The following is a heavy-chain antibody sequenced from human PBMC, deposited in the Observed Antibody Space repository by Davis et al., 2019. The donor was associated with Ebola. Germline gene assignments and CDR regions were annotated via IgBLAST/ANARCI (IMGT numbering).Heavy chain of an antibody. D-gene: IGHD4-17*01. V-gene: IGHV1-69*13. CDR3: ASAGMTTYTLGLKYYYYYGMDV. CDR2: IIPIFGTA. CDR1: GGTFSSFD. J-gene: IGHJ6*02. Sequence: SVKVSCKASGGTFSSFDISWVRQAPGQGLEWMGGIIPIFGTANYAQKFQGRVTITADESTSTAYMELSSLRSEDTAVYYCASAGMTTYTLGLKYYYYYGMDVWGQGTTVTVSS.